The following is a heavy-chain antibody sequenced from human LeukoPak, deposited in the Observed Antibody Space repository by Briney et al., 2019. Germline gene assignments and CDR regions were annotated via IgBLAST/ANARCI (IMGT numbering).Heavy chain of an antibody. D-gene: IGHD3-9*01. CDR2: IYYSGST. Sequence: KPSETLSLTCTVSRASVNSSSFYWAWIRQPPGKGLEWIGYIYYSGSTYYNPSLKSRVTISVDTSKNQFSLKLSSVTAADTAVYYCARGPENYDILTGYLDYWGQGTLVTVSS. V-gene: IGHV4-39*07. CDR3: ARGPENYDILTGYLDY. J-gene: IGHJ4*02. CDR1: RASVNSSSFY.